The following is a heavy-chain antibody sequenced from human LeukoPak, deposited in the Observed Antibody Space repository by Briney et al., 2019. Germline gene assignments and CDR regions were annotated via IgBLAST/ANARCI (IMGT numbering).Heavy chain of an antibody. CDR3: ARFGVDYDMDV. Sequence: KPSETLSLTCTVSGGSISGHYWTWIRQPPGKGLEWIGQIHYSGKADYNPSLKTRIDTSVDMSKNQMSLKVNSVTAADTAVYYCARFGVDYDMDVWGQGTAVTVS. D-gene: IGHD3-16*01. J-gene: IGHJ6*02. V-gene: IGHV4-59*11. CDR1: GGSISGHY. CDR2: IHYSGKA.